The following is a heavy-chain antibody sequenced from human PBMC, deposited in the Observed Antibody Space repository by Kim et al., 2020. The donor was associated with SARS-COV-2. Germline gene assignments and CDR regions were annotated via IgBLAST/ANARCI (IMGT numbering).Heavy chain of an antibody. Sequence: GGSLRLSCAASGFTFSNAWMSWVRQAPGKGLEWVGRIKSKTDGGTTDYAAPVKGRFTISRDDSKNTLYLQMNSLKTEDTAVYYCTTLGIAAAGTAYYYYYGMDVWGQGTTATVSS. D-gene: IGHD6-13*01. CDR3: TTLGIAAAGTAYYYYYGMDV. V-gene: IGHV3-15*01. CDR1: GFTFSNAW. J-gene: IGHJ6*02. CDR2: IKSKTDGGTT.